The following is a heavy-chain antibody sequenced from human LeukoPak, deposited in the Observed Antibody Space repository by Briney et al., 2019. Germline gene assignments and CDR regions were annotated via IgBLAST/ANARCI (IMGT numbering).Heavy chain of an antibody. CDR3: ARDREDIVLLPGAKRKTWYFDY. J-gene: IGHJ4*02. V-gene: IGHV4-4*07. Sequence: SETLSLTCTVSGGSISSYYWSWIRQPAGKGLEWVGRMYTSGSTNYNPSLKSRVTISVDTSKNQFSLKLNSVTAADTAVYYCARDREDIVLLPGAKRKTWYFDYWGQGTLVTVSS. CDR2: MYTSGST. CDR1: GGSISSYY. D-gene: IGHD2-2*01.